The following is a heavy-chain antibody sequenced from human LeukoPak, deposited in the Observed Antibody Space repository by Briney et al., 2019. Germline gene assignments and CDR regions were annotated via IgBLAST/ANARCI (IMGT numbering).Heavy chain of an antibody. D-gene: IGHD3-3*01. V-gene: IGHV4-61*08. J-gene: IGHJ6*02. Sequence: SQTLSLTCAVSGGSISSGGYSWRWIRQPPGKGLEWIGYIYYSGSTNYNPSLKSRVTISVDTSKNQFSLKLSSVTAADTAVYYCARDSYDFWSGYPTYGMDVWGQGTTVTVSS. CDR2: IYYSGST. CDR1: GGSISSGGYS. CDR3: ARDSYDFWSGYPTYGMDV.